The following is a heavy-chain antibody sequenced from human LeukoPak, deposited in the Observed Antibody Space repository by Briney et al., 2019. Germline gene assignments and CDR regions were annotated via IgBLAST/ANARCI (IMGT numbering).Heavy chain of an antibody. CDR2: ISGSGGST. D-gene: IGHD6-19*01. Sequence: PGGSLRLSCAASGFTFSSYAMSWVRQAPGKGLEWVSAISGSGGSTYYADSVKGRFTISRDNSKNTLYLQMNSLRAEDTAVYYCAKEGSRGSSSGWSPFDYWGQGTLVTVSS. V-gene: IGHV3-23*01. J-gene: IGHJ4*02. CDR3: AKEGSRGSSSGWSPFDY. CDR1: GFTFSSYA.